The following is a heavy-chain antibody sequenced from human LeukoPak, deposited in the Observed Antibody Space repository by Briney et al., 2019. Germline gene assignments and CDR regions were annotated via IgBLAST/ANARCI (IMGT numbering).Heavy chain of an antibody. CDR2: IYHSGST. J-gene: IGHJ3*02. V-gene: IGHV4-38-2*02. D-gene: IGHD4-17*01. Sequence: SETLSLTCTVSGYSISSGYYWGWIRQPPGKGLEWIGSIYHSGSTYYNPSLKSRVTISVDTSKNQFSLKLSSVTAADTAVYYCAETTVTTGGAFDIWGQGTMVTVSS. CDR3: AETTVTTGGAFDI. CDR1: GYSISSGYY.